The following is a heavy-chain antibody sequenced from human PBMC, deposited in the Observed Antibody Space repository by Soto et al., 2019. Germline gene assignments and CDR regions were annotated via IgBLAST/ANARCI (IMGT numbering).Heavy chain of an antibody. CDR2: IYYSGST. Sequence: SETLSLTCTVSGGSISSGGYYWSWIRQHPGKGLEWIGYIYYSGSTYYNPSLKSRVTISVDTSKNQFSLKLSSVTAADTAVYYCARARGQKNDYIWGSYRTNYFDYWGQGTLVTVSS. D-gene: IGHD3-16*02. V-gene: IGHV4-31*03. J-gene: IGHJ4*02. CDR3: ARARGQKNDYIWGSYRTNYFDY. CDR1: GGSISSGGYY.